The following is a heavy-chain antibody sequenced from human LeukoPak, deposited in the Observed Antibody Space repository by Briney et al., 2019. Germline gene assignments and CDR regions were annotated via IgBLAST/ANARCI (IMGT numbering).Heavy chain of an antibody. Sequence: SETLSLTCTVSGGSISGYYWSWIRQSPGKGLVWIGYIYYNGNTNYNPSPKSRVTISVDMSKNQFPLKLSSVTAADTALYYCARHFTYYYDSSGYPRDAFDIWGHGTMVTVSS. D-gene: IGHD3-22*01. V-gene: IGHV4-59*08. CDR1: GGSISGYY. CDR3: ARHFTYYYDSSGYPRDAFDI. J-gene: IGHJ3*02. CDR2: IYYNGNT.